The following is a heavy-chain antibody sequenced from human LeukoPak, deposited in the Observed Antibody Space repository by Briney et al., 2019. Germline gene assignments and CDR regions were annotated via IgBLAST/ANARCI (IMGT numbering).Heavy chain of an antibody. V-gene: IGHV4-34*01. CDR2: INHSGST. CDR1: GGSFSGYY. D-gene: IGHD5-18*01. J-gene: IGHJ5*02. Sequence: SETLSLTCAVYGGSFSGYYWSWIRQPPGKGLEWIGEINHSGSTNYNPSLKSRVTISVDTSKNQFSLKLSSVTAADTAVFYCARRAYSYGYAYWFDPWGQGTLVTVSS. CDR3: ARRAYSYGYAYWFDP.